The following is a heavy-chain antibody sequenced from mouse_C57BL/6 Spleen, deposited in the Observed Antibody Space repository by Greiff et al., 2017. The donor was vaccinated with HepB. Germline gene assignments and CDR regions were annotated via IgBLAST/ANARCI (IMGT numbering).Heavy chain of an antibody. J-gene: IGHJ2*01. V-gene: IGHV1-4*01. CDR1: GYTFTSYT. CDR3: ARHEGYYFDY. CDR2: INPSSGYT. Sequence: QVQLKESGAELARPGASVKMSCKASGYTFTSYTMHWVKQRPGQGLEWIGYINPSSGYTKYNQKFKDKATLTADKSSSTAYMQLSSLTSEDSAVYYCARHEGYYFDYWGQGTTLTVSS.